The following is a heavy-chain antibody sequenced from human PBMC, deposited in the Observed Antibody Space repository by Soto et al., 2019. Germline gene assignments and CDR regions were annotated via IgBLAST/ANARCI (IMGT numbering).Heavy chain of an antibody. D-gene: IGHD2-8*01. CDR1: GCSFRDYT. CDR2: ILSNFNT. J-gene: IGHJ4*02. CDR3: ARRVNGYFDY. V-gene: IGHV3-23*05. Sequence: EVQLLDSGGGLVQPGGSMTLSCAASGCSFRDYTMSWVRQAPGKVLDCISVILSNFNTYYTDSVRGRFTISRDTSKNTLYLGMNSLRAEDTAIYYCARRVNGYFDYWGQGALVTVSS.